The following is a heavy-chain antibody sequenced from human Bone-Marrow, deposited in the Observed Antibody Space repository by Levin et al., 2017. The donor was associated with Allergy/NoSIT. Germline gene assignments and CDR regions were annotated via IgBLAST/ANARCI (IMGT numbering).Heavy chain of an antibody. J-gene: IGHJ4*02. Sequence: GGSLRLSCTASGFTVSSNYMSWVRQAPGKGLEWVSVIYSGGSTYYADSVKGRFTISRDNSKNTLYLQMNSLRAEDTAVYYCARGLVATIFAFDYWGQGTLVTVSS. D-gene: IGHD5-12*01. CDR3: ARGLVATIFAFDY. V-gene: IGHV3-53*01. CDR2: IYSGGST. CDR1: GFTVSSNY.